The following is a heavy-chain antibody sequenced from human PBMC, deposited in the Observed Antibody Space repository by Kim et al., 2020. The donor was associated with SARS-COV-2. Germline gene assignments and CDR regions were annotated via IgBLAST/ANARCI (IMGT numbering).Heavy chain of an antibody. D-gene: IGHD3-22*01. V-gene: IGHV4-31*02. J-gene: IGHJ4*02. CDR3: ARIADYDMYYFDY. Sequence: DYNPSLKGRVSISLDRSQNQFSLNLTSVTAADTAVYYCARIADYDMYYFDYWGRGTLVTVSS.